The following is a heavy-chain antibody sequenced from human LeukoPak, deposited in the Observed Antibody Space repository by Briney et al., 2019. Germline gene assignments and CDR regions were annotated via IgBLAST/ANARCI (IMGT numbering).Heavy chain of an antibody. V-gene: IGHV3-74*01. CDR1: AFTFSDYY. CDR3: ARDGDAYNFDF. Sequence: AGGSLRLSCAPSAFTFSDYYMSWIRQAPGKGLVWVSRIYRDGSNTDYADSVKGRFIISRDNVKNTLYLQMNSLRADDTAVYYCARDGDAYNFDFWGQGALVTVSS. D-gene: IGHD5-24*01. J-gene: IGHJ4*02. CDR2: IYRDGSNT.